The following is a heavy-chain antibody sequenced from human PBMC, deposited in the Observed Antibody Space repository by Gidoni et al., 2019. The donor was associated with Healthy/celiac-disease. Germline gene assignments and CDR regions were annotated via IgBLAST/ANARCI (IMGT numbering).Heavy chain of an antibody. V-gene: IGHV3-30*04. CDR1: RFTCSSSA. CDR3: ARGRVVTAPHDY. Sequence: QVQLVESGGGLVHPGSSLRPSRAASRFTCSSSAMHWVRQAPGKGREWWVIISNDGRNKYYEDSGKGRLTIYRDNSKNTLDLQMNSLRAEDTAVYYCARGRVVTAPHDYWGQGTLVTVSS. J-gene: IGHJ4*02. D-gene: IGHD2-21*02. CDR2: ISNDGRNK.